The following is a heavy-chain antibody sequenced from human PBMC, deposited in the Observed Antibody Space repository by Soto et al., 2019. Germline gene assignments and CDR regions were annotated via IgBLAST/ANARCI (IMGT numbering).Heavy chain of an antibody. D-gene: IGHD1-26*01. CDR1: GFTFSSYA. CDR2: ISGSGGST. Sequence: EVQLLESGGGLVQPGGSLRLSCAASGFTFSSYAMSWVRQAPGKGLEWVSAISGSGGSTYYADSVKGRFTISRDNSKNTLYLQMNSLRAEDTAVYYCAREREWELLLFDPLDYWGQGTLVTVSS. V-gene: IGHV3-23*01. J-gene: IGHJ4*02. CDR3: AREREWELLLFDPLDY.